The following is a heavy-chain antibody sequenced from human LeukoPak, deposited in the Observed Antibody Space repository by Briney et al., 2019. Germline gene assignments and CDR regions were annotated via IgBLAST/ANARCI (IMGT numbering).Heavy chain of an antibody. CDR2: IRYDGIVT. D-gene: IGHD1-14*01. CDR1: EFTFSNYW. CDR3: ARANPADFNL. V-gene: IGHV3-74*01. Sequence: GGSLRLSCVASEFTFSNYWIHWVRQPPGKGLVWVSRIRYDGIVTNYADSVEGRFTVSRDNAKNTVHLQMNSLRDDDTAVYYCARANPADFNLWGRGTLVTVSS. J-gene: IGHJ2*01.